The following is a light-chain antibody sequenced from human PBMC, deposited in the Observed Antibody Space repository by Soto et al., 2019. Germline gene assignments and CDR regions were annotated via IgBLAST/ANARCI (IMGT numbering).Light chain of an antibody. J-gene: IGLJ2*01. Sequence: QSVLTQSPSASASLGASVKLTCTLSSGHSSYAIAWHQQQPEKGPRYLMKLNSDGSLSKGDGIPDRFSGSSSGAERYLTISSLQSEDEADYYCQTYEVFGGGTQLTVL. CDR2: LNSDGSL. CDR3: QTYEV. V-gene: IGLV4-69*01. CDR1: SGHSSYA.